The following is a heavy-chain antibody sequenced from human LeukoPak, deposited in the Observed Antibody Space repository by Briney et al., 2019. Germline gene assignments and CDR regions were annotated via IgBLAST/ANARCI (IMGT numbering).Heavy chain of an antibody. CDR1: GFTFSTYW. CDR2: IKKDGSEK. V-gene: IGHV3-7*01. CDR3: AELGITMIGGV. D-gene: IGHD3-10*02. J-gene: IGHJ6*04. Sequence: PGGSLRLSCAASGFTFSTYWMSWVRRTPGKGLEWVANIKKDGSEKYYVDSVKGRFTISRDSAKNSLYLQMNSLRAEDTAVYYCAELGITMIGGVWGKGTTVTISS.